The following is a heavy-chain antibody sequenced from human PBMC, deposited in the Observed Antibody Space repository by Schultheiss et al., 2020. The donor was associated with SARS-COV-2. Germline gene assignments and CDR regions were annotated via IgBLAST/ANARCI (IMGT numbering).Heavy chain of an antibody. CDR2: ISYDGSNK. J-gene: IGHJ6*02. D-gene: IGHD2-2*01. Sequence: GSLRLSCAASGFTFSSYAMHWVRQAPGKGLEWVAVISYDGSNKYYADSVKGRFTISRDNSKNTLYLQMNSLRAEDTAVYYCASSRRPYYYYGMDVWGQGTTVTVSS. V-gene: IGHV3-30-3*01. CDR3: ASSRRPYYYYGMDV. CDR1: GFTFSSYA.